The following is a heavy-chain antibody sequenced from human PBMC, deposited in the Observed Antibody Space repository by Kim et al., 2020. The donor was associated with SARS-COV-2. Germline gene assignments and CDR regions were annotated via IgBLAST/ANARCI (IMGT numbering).Heavy chain of an antibody. V-gene: IGHV3-23*01. D-gene: IGHD3-3*01. Sequence: ADSVKDRFTISSDNSKNTLYLPLNSLRAEDTAVYYCAIVASKLRFLNFEYWGQGTLVTVSP. J-gene: IGHJ4*02. CDR3: AIVASKLRFLNFEY.